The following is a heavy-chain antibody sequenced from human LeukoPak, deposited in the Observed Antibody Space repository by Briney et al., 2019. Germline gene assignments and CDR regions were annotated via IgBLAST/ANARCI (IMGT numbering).Heavy chain of an antibody. J-gene: IGHJ4*02. CDR2: IYSGGST. CDR1: GYTVTSNY. CDR3: ARDLITMVRGVKNT. V-gene: IGHV3-66*01. Sequence: TGGSLRLSCAVSGYTVTSNYMSWVRQAPGKGLEWVSVIYSGGSTYYADSVKGRFTISRDNSKNTLYLQMNSLRAEDTAVYYCARDLITMVRGVKNTWGQGTLVTVSS. D-gene: IGHD3-10*01.